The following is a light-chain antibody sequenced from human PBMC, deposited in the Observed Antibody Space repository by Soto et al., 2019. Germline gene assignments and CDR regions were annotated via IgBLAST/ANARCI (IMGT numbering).Light chain of an antibody. J-gene: IGKJ2*01. CDR3: QQANSFPRT. V-gene: IGKV1-12*01. CDR1: QGISSW. CDR2: AAS. Sequence: DIQMTQSPSSVSASIGDRVTITCRASQGISSWLAWYQQKPGNAPKLLIYAASSLKGGVPTRFSGGGSGTDFTLTINNLKPEDFATDYCQQANSFPRTFGKGTKLEIK.